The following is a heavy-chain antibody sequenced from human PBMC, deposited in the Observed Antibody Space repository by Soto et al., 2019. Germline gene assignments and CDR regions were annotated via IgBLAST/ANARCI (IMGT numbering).Heavy chain of an antibody. D-gene: IGHD2-15*01. J-gene: IGHJ4*02. CDR3: ARAPLGYCSGGSCPTFDY. CDR2: IIPILGIT. Sequence: ASVKVSCKASGYTFTSYGISWVRQAPGQGLEWMGRIIPILGITNYAQKFQGRVTMTADKSTSTAYTELSSLRSEDTAVYYCARAPLGYCSGGSCPTFDYWGQGTLVTVSS. V-gene: IGHV1-69*04. CDR1: GYTFTSYG.